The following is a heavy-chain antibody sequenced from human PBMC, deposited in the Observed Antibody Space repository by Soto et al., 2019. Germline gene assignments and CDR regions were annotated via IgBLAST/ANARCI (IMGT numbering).Heavy chain of an antibody. D-gene: IGHD2-15*01. V-gene: IGHV3-33*01. CDR2: IWYDGINK. CDR1: GFTFSNNG. J-gene: IGHJ6*02. Sequence: QVQLVESGGGVVQPGRSLRLSCAASGFTFSNNGMHWVRQAPGKGLEWVAVIWYDGINKYSADSVKGRFIISRDNSKTTVYLQMNSLRAEDTAVYYCARDRVQMVDGLDVWGQGTTVTVSS. CDR3: ARDRVQMVDGLDV.